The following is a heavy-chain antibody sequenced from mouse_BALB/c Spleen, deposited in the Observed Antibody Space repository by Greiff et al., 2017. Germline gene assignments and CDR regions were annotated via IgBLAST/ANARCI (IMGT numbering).Heavy chain of an antibody. J-gene: IGHJ3*01. Sequence: QVHVKQSGAELVKPGASVKLSCKASGYTFTSYYMYWVKQRPGQGLEWIGEINPSNGGTNFNEKFKSKATLTVDKSSSTAYMQLSSLTSEDSAVYYCTRWGLRRVPFAYWGQGTLVTVSA. CDR1: GYTFTSYY. V-gene: IGHV1S81*02. D-gene: IGHD2-2*01. CDR2: INPSNGGT. CDR3: TRWGLRRVPFAY.